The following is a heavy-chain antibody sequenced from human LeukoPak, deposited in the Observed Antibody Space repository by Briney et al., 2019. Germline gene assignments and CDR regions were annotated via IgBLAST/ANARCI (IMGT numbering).Heavy chain of an antibody. J-gene: IGHJ4*02. CDR2: IKSKTDDGTT. Sequence: PGXXLRLSCAASGFTFSNAWMSRVRQVPGKGLEWVGRIKSKTDDGTTDYAAPVIGRFNISRDDSKNTLYLQINSLKSEDTALYYCTTGGLWYVDYWGQGILVTVSS. CDR1: GFTFSNAW. V-gene: IGHV3-15*01. CDR3: TTGGLWYVDY. D-gene: IGHD6-13*01.